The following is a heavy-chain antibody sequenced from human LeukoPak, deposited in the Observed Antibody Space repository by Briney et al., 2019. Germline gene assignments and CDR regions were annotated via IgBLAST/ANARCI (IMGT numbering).Heavy chain of an antibody. V-gene: IGHV4-61*05. CDR1: GASISSSSYY. CDR3: ASYSSGWYGSFFYFDY. J-gene: IGHJ4*02. D-gene: IGHD6-19*01. Sequence: ASETLSLTCTVSGASISSSSYYWGWIRQPPGKGLEWIGYIYYSGSTNYNPSLKSRVTISVDTSKNQFSLKLSSVTAADTAVYYCASYSSGWYGSFFYFDYWGRGTLVTVSS. CDR2: IYYSGST.